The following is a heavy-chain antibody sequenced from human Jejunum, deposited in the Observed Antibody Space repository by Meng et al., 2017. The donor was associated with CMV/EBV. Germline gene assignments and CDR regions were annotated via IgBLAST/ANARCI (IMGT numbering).Heavy chain of an antibody. D-gene: IGHD2-8*02. CDR3: ARSPGYWSLDY. J-gene: IGHJ4*02. V-gene: IGHV4-4*01. Sequence: WVRQAPGKGLEWIGEISHSGSTKYNPSLKSRVTISVDKTKNDFSLKLTSVTAADTGVYFCARSPGYWSLDYWGQGTLVTVSS. CDR2: ISHSGST.